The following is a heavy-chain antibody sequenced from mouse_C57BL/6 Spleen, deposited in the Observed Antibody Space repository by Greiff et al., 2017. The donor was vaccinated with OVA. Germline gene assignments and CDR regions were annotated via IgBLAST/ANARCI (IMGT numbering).Heavy chain of an antibody. CDR3: ARWGYKDYDGGVNYCAMDY. CDR2: IYPGDGDT. Sequence: QVQLQQSGPELVKPGASVKISCKASGYAFSSSWMNWVKQRPGKGLEWIGRIYPGDGDTNYNGKFKGKATLTADKSSSTAYMQLSSLTTKDAAVYFCARWGYKDYDGGVNYCAMDYWGQGTSVTVSS. D-gene: IGHD2-4*01. V-gene: IGHV1-82*01. CDR1: GYAFSSSW. J-gene: IGHJ4*01.